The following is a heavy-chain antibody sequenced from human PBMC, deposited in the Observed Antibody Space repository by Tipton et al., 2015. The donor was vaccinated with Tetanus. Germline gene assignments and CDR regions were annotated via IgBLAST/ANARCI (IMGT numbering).Heavy chain of an antibody. D-gene: IGHD1-1*01. Sequence: QSGAEVKKPGASVKVSYKASGYTFTSYAMHWVRQAPGQSLEWMGWINTGNGDTRYSQRFQGRVTITRDTSAGTAYMELSSLRSEDTAVYYCARDKGYGDGYMGAFDIWGQATMVTVSS. J-gene: IGHJ3*02. V-gene: IGHV1-3*04. CDR2: INTGNGDT. CDR3: ARDKGYGDGYMGAFDI. CDR1: GYTFTSYA.